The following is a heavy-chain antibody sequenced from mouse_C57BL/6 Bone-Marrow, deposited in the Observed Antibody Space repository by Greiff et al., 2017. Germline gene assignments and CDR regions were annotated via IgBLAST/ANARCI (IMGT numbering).Heavy chain of an antibody. D-gene: IGHD2-4*01. CDR2: INPNNGGT. CDR1: GYTFTDYY. J-gene: IGHJ4*01. V-gene: IGHV1-26*01. CDR3: ARKRGHYDNCAMDY. Sequence: EVQLQQSGPELVKPGASVKISCKASGYTFTDYYMNWVQQSHGKSLEWIGDINPNNGGTSYNQKLKGKATLTVDKSSSTAYMELRSLTSEDSAVYYCARKRGHYDNCAMDYWGQGTSVTVSS.